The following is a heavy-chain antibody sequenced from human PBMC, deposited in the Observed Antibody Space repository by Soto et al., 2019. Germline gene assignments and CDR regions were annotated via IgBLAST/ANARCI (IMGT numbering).Heavy chain of an antibody. J-gene: IGHJ4*02. CDR1: GYTFTAYP. D-gene: IGHD3-10*01. CDR2: INVANGDT. V-gene: IGHV1-3*01. CDR3: ARKDYYGAGIYYFDH. Sequence: ASVKVSCQASGYTFTAYPMHWVRQAPGQRLEWKGWINVANGDTGYSQKFQGRVTVTRDTSASTVYMELSSLTSEDTSVYYFARKDYYGAGIYYFDHWGQGTLVTVSS.